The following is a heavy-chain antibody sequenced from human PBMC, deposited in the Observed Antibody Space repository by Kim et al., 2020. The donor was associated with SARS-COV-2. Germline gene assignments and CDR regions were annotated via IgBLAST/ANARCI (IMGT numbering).Heavy chain of an antibody. CDR2: YN. V-gene: IGHV6-1*01. J-gene: IGHJ4*02. CDR3: ARGGVSFDY. Sequence: YNDDAPSVKSRITITPDTSKNQFSLQLNSVTPEDTAVYYCARGGVSFDYWDQGTLVTVSS. D-gene: IGHD3-10*01.